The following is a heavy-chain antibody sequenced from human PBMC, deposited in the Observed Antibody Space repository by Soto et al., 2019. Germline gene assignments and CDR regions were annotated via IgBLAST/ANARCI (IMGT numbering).Heavy chain of an antibody. CDR1: GGSISSGDFY. V-gene: IGHV4-61*08. CDR3: ARGALGYCSGGSCYRYFDY. J-gene: IGHJ4*02. D-gene: IGHD2-15*01. CDR2: IRFSGST. Sequence: QVQLQESGPGLVRPSETLSLTCTVSGGSISSGDFYWAWIRQPPGKGLELIGYIRFSGSTNYNPSLKSRVTFSLDTSKNQFSLKMNSVTAADTAVYHCARGALGYCSGGSCYRYFDYWGQGTLVTVSS.